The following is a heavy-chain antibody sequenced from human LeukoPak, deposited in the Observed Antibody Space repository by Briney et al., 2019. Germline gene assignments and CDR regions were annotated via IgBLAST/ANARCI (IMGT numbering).Heavy chain of an antibody. Sequence: GGSLRLSCAASGFTFSSYWMSWVRQAPGKGLEWVANIKQDGSEKYYVDSVKGRFTISRDNAKNSLYLQMNSLRAEGTAVYYCARGGNYYGSGSYYNVGNWFDPWGQGTLVTVSS. CDR3: ARGGNYYGSGSYYNVGNWFDP. J-gene: IGHJ5*02. D-gene: IGHD3-10*01. CDR2: IKQDGSEK. V-gene: IGHV3-7*01. CDR1: GFTFSSYW.